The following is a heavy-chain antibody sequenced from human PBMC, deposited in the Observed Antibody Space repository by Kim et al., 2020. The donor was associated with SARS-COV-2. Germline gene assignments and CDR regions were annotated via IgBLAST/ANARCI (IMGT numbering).Heavy chain of an antibody. V-gene: IGHV1-46*02. J-gene: IGHJ4*02. CDR2: INPNGIST. CDR1: GYNLNTYY. D-gene: IGHD2-15*01. Sequence: ASVKVSCKASGYNLNTYYTHWVRQAPGQGLEWMGLINPNGISTNYAQKFQDRITMTRDTSTSSAYMELSSLRSEDTAVYSCVRERRGGYFDSCGQGTQVT. CDR3: VRERRGGYFDS.